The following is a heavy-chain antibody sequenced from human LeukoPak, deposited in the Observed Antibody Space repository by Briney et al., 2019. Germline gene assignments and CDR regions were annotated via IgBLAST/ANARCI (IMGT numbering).Heavy chain of an antibody. J-gene: IGHJ4*02. Sequence: SETLSLTCTVSDDSISDYYRGWIRQPPGKGLEWIGYFHNSGTSTYNPSLKSRVTISVDTSKNQFSLKLSSVTAADTAVYYCARDLEEVGFDYWGQGTLVTVSS. CDR2: FHNSGTS. D-gene: IGHD1-26*01. CDR1: DDSISDYY. V-gene: IGHV4-59*12. CDR3: ARDLEEVGFDY.